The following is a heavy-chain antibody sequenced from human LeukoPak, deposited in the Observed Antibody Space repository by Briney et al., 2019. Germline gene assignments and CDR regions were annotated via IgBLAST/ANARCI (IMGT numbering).Heavy chain of an antibody. D-gene: IGHD3-22*01. Sequence: GGSLRLSCAASGFTVSNKYMTWVRQAPGKGLEWVSLIYSDGRTYYADSVKGRCTISRDNSKNTLYLQMNSLRVEDTAIYYCARGLFLSGYLDAFDIWGQGTVVTVSS. V-gene: IGHV3-53*01. CDR2: IYSDGRT. CDR1: GFTVSNKY. CDR3: ARGLFLSGYLDAFDI. J-gene: IGHJ3*02.